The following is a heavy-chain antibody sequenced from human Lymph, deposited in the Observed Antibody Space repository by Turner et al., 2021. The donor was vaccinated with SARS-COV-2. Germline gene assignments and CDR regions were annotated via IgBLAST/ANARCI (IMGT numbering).Heavy chain of an antibody. D-gene: IGHD6-19*01. J-gene: IGHJ4*02. V-gene: IGHV3-21*01. Sequence: EVQLVESGGGLVKPGGSLRLSCAASGFTFSSYSMNWVRQDAGKGLEWISSSSSSSNSKSCAGSVKSRFNNSKNNAKNSLNLQMNSLRAEDTAVCYCARRGWHDYWGQGTLVTVSS. CDR1: GFTFSSYS. CDR3: ARRGWHDY. CDR2: SSSSSNSK.